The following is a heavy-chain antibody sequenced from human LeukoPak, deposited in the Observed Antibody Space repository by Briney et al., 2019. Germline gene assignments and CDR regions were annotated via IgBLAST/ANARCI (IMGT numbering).Heavy chain of an antibody. CDR1: GGSFGGYY. Sequence: SETLSLTCAVYGGSFGGYYWSWIRQPPGKGLEWIGEINHSGSTNYNPSLKSRVTISVDTSKNQFSLKLSSVTAADTAVYYCARGVAHRDIAAAGPNDFIPFDYWGQGTLVTVSS. D-gene: IGHD6-13*01. CDR3: ARGVAHRDIAAAGPNDFIPFDY. J-gene: IGHJ4*02. V-gene: IGHV4-34*01. CDR2: INHSGST.